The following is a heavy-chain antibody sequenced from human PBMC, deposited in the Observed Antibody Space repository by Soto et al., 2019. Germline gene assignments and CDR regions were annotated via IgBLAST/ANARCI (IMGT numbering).Heavy chain of an antibody. Sequence: QVQLVQSGAEVKKPGASVKVSCKASGYTFTSYTLHWVRQAPGQRLEWMGWINAGNGNTKYSQKFQGRVTITRDTSARTDYMELSSLRSEDTAVYYCARTFVVVPAAIGSYSHYGMDVWGQGTTVTVSS. CDR3: ARTFVVVPAAIGSYSHYGMDV. CDR2: INAGNGNT. CDR1: GYTFTSYT. J-gene: IGHJ6*02. V-gene: IGHV1-3*01. D-gene: IGHD2-2*01.